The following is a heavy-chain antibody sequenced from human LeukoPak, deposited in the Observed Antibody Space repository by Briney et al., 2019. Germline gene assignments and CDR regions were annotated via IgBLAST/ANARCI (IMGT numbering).Heavy chain of an antibody. CDR2: TYYRSKWYT. CDR1: GDSVSSIRAA. Sequence: SQTLSLTCAISGDSVSSIRAAWNWIRQSPSRGLEWLGRTYYRSKWYTDYAVSVKSRITVNADTSKNQFSLQLNSVTPEDTAVYYCARAGGDSWYFDYWGQGTLVTVSS. V-gene: IGHV6-1*01. D-gene: IGHD2-21*02. CDR3: ARAGGDSWYFDY. J-gene: IGHJ4*02.